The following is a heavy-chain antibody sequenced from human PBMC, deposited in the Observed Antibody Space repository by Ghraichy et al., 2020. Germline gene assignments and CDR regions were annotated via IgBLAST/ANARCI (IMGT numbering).Heavy chain of an antibody. CDR2: IGRDGDTA. CDR1: GFKVNEFA. J-gene: IGHJ5*02. V-gene: IGHV3-43D*03. CDR3: AKDMGRLGELADS. Sequence: GESLNISCAASGFKVNEFAMHWVRQAPGKGLEWVSLIGRDGDTAHYVDSVKGRFAISRDNSKNFLFLHMKSLRVEDTALYYCAKDMGRLGELADSWGQGTPVTVAS. D-gene: IGHD3-16*01.